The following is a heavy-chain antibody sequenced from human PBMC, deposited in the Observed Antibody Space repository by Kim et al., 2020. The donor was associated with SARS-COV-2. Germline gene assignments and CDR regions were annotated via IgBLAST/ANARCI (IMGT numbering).Heavy chain of an antibody. CDR1: GFTFSNYG. CDR2: IWFDGSNN. CDR3: AKDYPLFGSVWYYFDY. Sequence: GGSLRLSCVASGFTFSNYGMHWVRQAPGKWLEWVAFIWFDGSNNYYAESVRGRFTISRANSNNTLYLQMNSVRAEDTAIYYCAKDYPLFGSVWYYFDYWG. V-gene: IGHV3-33*03. D-gene: IGHD2-15*01. J-gene: IGHJ4*01.